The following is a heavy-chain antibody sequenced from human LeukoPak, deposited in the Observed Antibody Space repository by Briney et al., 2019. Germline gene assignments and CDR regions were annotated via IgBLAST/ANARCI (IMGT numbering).Heavy chain of an antibody. Sequence: GASVKVPCKASGYTFTGYYMHWVRQAPGQGLEWMGWINPNSGGTNYAQKFQGRVTMTRDTSISTAYMELSRLRSDDTAVYYCARGDVVVPAAIDDYWGQGTLVTVSS. J-gene: IGHJ4*02. D-gene: IGHD2-2*01. CDR3: ARGDVVVPAAIDDY. CDR2: INPNSGGT. V-gene: IGHV1-2*02. CDR1: GYTFTGYY.